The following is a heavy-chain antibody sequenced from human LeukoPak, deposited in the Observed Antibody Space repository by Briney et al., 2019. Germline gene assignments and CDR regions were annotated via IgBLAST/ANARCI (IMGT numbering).Heavy chain of an antibody. V-gene: IGHV4-4*02. J-gene: IGHJ4*02. CDR2: IYHSGST. CDR3: ARHNHYGGNSWGLDY. Sequence: SETLSLTCAVSGGSISSSNWWSWVRQPPGKGLEGIGEIYHSGSTNYNPSLKSRVTISVDKSKNQFSLKLSSVTAADTAVYYCARHNHYGGNSWGLDYWGQGTLVTVSS. D-gene: IGHD4-23*01. CDR1: GGSISSSNW.